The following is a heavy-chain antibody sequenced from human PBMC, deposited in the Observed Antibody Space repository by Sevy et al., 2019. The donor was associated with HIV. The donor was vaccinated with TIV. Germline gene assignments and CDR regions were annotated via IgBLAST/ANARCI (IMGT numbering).Heavy chain of an antibody. V-gene: IGHV3-21*01. CDR1: GFTFSDYN. J-gene: IGHJ4*02. Sequence: GGSLRLSCAASGFTFSDYNMNWVHQAPGKGLEWVSSITGRSDYMYDADSVKVRFTISRDNAKNSLYLQMNSLRVEDTAMYYCARDRRTLNYYASSGYNYYLDHWGQGTLVTVSS. D-gene: IGHD3-22*01. CDR2: ITGRSDYM. CDR3: ARDRRTLNYYASSGYNYYLDH.